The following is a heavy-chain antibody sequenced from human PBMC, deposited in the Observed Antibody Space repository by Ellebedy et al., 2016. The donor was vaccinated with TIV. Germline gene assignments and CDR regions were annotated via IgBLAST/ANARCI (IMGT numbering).Heavy chain of an antibody. V-gene: IGHV1-69*04. Sequence: SVKVSXXASGGSFGTYAYNWVRQDPGQGLEWAGRIIPSLNMAQYAQKLQGRVTIAADRSTSTFYMVLGSLRSEDTAVYYCARWETGPSLEIWGQGTLVTVSS. CDR3: ARWETGPSLEI. D-gene: IGHD1-26*01. CDR2: IIPSLNMA. CDR1: GGSFGTYA. J-gene: IGHJ3*02.